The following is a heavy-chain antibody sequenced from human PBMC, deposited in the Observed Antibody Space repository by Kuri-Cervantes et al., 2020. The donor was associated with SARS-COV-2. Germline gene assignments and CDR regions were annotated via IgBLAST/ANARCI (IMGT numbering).Heavy chain of an antibody. CDR1: GGSISSSSYY. CDR3: VDNDYYDSSGYSHFDY. J-gene: IGHJ4*02. D-gene: IGHD3-22*01. V-gene: IGHV4-39*07. CDR2: IYYSGST. Sequence: ESLKISCTVSGGSISSSSYYWGWIRQPPGKGLEWIGSIYYSGSTYYNPSLKSRVTISVDTSKNQFSLKLSSVTAADTAVYYCVDNDYYDSSGYSHFDYWGQGTLVTVSS.